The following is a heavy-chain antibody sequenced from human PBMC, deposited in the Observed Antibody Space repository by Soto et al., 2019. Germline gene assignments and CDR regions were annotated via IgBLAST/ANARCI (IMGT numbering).Heavy chain of an antibody. J-gene: IGHJ6*03. V-gene: IGHV3-74*01. Sequence: GGSLRLSCAASGFTFSSYWMHWVRQAPGKGLVWVSRINSDGSSTSYADSVKGRFTISRDNAKNTLYLQMNSLRAEDTAVYYCARPMTTVTTTTPYYYYYYMDVWGKGTTVTVSS. CDR1: GFTFSSYW. D-gene: IGHD4-4*01. CDR2: INSDGSST. CDR3: ARPMTTVTTTTPYYYYYYMDV.